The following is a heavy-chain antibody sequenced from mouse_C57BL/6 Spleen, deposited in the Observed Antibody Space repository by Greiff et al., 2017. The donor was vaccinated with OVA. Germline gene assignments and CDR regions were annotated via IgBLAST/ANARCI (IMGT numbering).Heavy chain of an antibody. CDR1: GYTFTSYT. Sequence: VKLMESGAELARPGASVKMSCKASGYTFTSYTMHWVKQRPGQGLEWIGYINPSSGYTKYNQKFKDKATLTADKSSSTAYMQLSSLTSEDSAVYYCARSPAQARYFDVWGTGTTVTVSS. V-gene: IGHV1-4*01. J-gene: IGHJ1*03. D-gene: IGHD3-2*02. CDR3: ARSPAQARYFDV. CDR2: INPSSGYT.